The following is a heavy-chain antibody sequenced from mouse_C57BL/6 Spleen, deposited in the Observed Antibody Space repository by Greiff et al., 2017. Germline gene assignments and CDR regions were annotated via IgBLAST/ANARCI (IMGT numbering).Heavy chain of an antibody. CDR2: IHPNSGST. Sequence: QVHVKQPGAELVKPGASVKLSCKASGYTFTSYWMHWVKQRPGQGLEWIGMIHPNSGSTNYNEKFKSKATLTVDKSSSTAYMQLSSLTSEDSAVYYCANYYGRDYFGYWGQSTTLTVSA. J-gene: IGHJ2*01. CDR3: ANYYGRDYFGY. D-gene: IGHD1-1*01. V-gene: IGHV1-64*01. CDR1: GYTFTSYW.